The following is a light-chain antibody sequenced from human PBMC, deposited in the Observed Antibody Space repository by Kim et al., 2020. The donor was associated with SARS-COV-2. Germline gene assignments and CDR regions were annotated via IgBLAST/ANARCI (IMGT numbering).Light chain of an antibody. CDR2: DAS. CDR3: QQYTISGYT. V-gene: IGKV1-5*01. Sequence: DIQMTQSPSTLSASVGDRVTITCRASQSINNWLAWYQQKPGKAPKLLIYDASTLESGVPSRFGGSGSGTEFTLTITSLQPNDFASYYCQQYTISGYTFGQGTKLEI. CDR1: QSINNW. J-gene: IGKJ2*01.